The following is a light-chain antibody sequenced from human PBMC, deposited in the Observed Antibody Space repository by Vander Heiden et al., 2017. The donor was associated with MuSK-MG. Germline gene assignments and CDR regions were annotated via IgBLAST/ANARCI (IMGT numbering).Light chain of an antibody. CDR1: QSVSSSY. CDR2: GAS. V-gene: IGKV3-20*01. CDR3: QQYGSSPRA. Sequence: EIVLTPSPGNLSLSRGDRATLSCRASQSVSSSYLAWYQQKPGQAPRLLIYGASSRSTGIPDRFSGSGSGTDFTLTISRLEPEDFAVYYCQQYGSSPRAFGQGTKLEIK. J-gene: IGKJ2*01.